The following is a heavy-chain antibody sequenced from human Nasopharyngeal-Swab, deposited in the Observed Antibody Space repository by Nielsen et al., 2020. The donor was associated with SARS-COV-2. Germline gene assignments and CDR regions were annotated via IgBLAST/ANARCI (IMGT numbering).Heavy chain of an antibody. J-gene: IGHJ5*02. V-gene: IGHV3-21*01. Sequence: GGSLRLFCAASGFTFSSYSMNWVRQAPGKGLEWVSSISSSSSYIYYADSVKGRFTISRDNAKNSLYLQMNSLRAEDTTVYYCARGITMVRGGRWFDPWGQGTLVTVSS. CDR3: ARGITMVRGGRWFDP. D-gene: IGHD3-10*01. CDR2: ISSSSSYI. CDR1: GFTFSSYS.